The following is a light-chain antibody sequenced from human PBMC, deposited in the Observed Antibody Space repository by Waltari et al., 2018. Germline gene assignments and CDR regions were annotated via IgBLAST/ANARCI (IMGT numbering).Light chain of an antibody. Sequence: EIVLTQSPGTLSLSPEERATLSCRASQSVGTTYLAWYQQEPGQAPRLLIYGTSRRATGIPDRFSGSEYGTDFTLTISRLEPEDFAVYYCDQFGSSPWTFGHGTKVEIK. CDR2: GTS. CDR3: DQFGSSPWT. V-gene: IGKV3-20*01. CDR1: QSVGTTY. J-gene: IGKJ1*01.